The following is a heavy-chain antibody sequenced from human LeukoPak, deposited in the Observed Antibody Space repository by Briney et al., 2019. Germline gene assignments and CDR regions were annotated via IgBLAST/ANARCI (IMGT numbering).Heavy chain of an antibody. Sequence: GGSLRLPCAASGFTFSSYGMHWVRQAPGKGLEWVAVISYDGSNKYHADSVKGRFTISRDNSRNTLYLQMNGLRAEDTAIFYCAKSLFTSATGTGRAFHIWGQGTRVTVSS. CDR1: GFTFSSYG. V-gene: IGHV3-30*18. J-gene: IGHJ3*02. D-gene: IGHD1-1*01. CDR2: ISYDGSNK. CDR3: AKSLFTSATGTGRAFHI.